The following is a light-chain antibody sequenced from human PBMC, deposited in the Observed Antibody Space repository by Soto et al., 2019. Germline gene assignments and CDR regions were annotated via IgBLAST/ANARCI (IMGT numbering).Light chain of an antibody. CDR2: GES. J-gene: IGKJ1*01. CDR1: QSVSSSY. CDR3: PQYGISPWR. V-gene: IGKV3-20*01. Sequence: SMFTPCPGTLFLSPTKRATLSCRASQSVSSSYLAWYQQKPGQAPRLLIYGESSRATGIPDRFSGSGSGTDFTLTISRFEPEDFAVYYCPQYGISPWRFGQGTNADIK.